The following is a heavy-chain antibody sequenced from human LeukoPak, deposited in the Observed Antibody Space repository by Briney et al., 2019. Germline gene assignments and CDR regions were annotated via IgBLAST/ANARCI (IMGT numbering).Heavy chain of an antibody. CDR2: ISYDGSNK. V-gene: IGHV3-30*03. J-gene: IGHJ4*02. CDR3: ARNGGAAAAGIDY. CDR1: GFTFSSYG. D-gene: IGHD6-13*01. Sequence: GGSLRLSCAASGFTFSSYGMHWVRQAPGKGLEWVALISYDGSNKYYADSVKGRCTFSRDSSKNTLYLQMNSLRAEDTAVYYCARNGGAAAAGIDYWGQGTLVTLSS.